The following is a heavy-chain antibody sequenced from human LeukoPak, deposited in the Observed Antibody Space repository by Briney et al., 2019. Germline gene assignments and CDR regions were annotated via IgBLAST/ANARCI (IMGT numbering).Heavy chain of an antibody. CDR1: GGSISSGGYY. D-gene: IGHD2-2*01. CDR3: ARGVVPAASLDH. V-gene: IGHV4-31*03. J-gene: IGHJ5*02. CDR2: VYYSGST. Sequence: PSQTLSLTCTVSGGSISSGGYYWSWIRQHPGKGLEWIGYVYYSGSTYYNPSLKSRVTISVDTSKNQFSLKLSSVTAADTAVYYCARGVVPAASLDHWGQGTLVTVSS.